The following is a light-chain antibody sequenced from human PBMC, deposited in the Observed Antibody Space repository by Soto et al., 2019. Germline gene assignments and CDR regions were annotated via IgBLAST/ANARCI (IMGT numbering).Light chain of an antibody. J-gene: IGKJ4*01. CDR1: QSVSSSS. V-gene: IGKV3-20*01. CDR2: AAS. CDR3: QQYDSSPPRLT. Sequence: EIGLTQSPGTLSLSPGDRATLSCRASQSVSSSSLAWYQQKPGQAPRLLIYAASSRARGIPDRFSGSGSGTDFTLTISRLEPEDFAVYYCQQYDSSPPRLTFGGGTKVDIK.